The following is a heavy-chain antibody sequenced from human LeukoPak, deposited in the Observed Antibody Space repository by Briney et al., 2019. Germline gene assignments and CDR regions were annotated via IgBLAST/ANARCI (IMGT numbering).Heavy chain of an antibody. V-gene: IGHV1-8*03. D-gene: IGHD6-6*01. CDR2: MNPNSGNT. Sequence: ASVKVSCKASGYTFTSYGISWVRQAPGQGLEWMGWMNPNSGNTGYAQKFQGRVTITRNTSISTAYMELSSLRSEDTAVYYCAILYSSSSLWRGYNWFDPWGQGTLVTVSS. CDR3: AILYSSSSLWRGYNWFDP. CDR1: GYTFTSYG. J-gene: IGHJ5*02.